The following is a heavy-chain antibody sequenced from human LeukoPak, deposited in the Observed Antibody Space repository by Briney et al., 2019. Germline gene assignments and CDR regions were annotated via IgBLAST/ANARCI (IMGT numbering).Heavy chain of an antibody. D-gene: IGHD1-26*01. CDR3: AKAAGATSNWFDP. V-gene: IGHV3-30*18. Sequence: GSLRLSCAASGFTFSSYGNHWVRQAPGKGLGLVAVISYDGSNKYYADSVKGRFTISRDNSKNTLYLQMNSLRAEDTAVYYCAKAAGATSNWFDPWGQGTLVTVSS. CDR1: GFTFSSYG. J-gene: IGHJ5*02. CDR2: ISYDGSNK.